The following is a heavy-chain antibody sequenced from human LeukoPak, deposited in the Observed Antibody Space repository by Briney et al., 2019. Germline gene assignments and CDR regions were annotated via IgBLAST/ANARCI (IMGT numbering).Heavy chain of an antibody. D-gene: IGHD6-19*01. CDR3: ARARIAVAENYFDY. J-gene: IGHJ4*02. CDR2: LSSGDSSS. Sequence: PGGSLRLSCAASGFTFRNYAMNWVRQTPGKGLEWVSSLSSGDSSSNYADSVKGRFTISRDSSKNTGYLQMNSLRAEDTAVYYCARARIAVAENYFDYWGQGTLVTVSS. CDR1: GFTFRNYA. V-gene: IGHV3-23*01.